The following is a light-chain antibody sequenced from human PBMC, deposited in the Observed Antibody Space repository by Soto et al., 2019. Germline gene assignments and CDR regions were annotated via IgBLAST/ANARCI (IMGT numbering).Light chain of an antibody. CDR2: DAS. CDR1: QSISSW. J-gene: IGKJ1*01. Sequence: DIQMTQSPSTLSASVGDRVTITCRASQSISSWLAWYQQKPGKAPKVLIYDASSLESGVPPRFSGSGSGTEFTLTISSLQPDYFATYYCQQYNSYPWTFGPGTXVDIK. CDR3: QQYNSYPWT. V-gene: IGKV1-5*01.